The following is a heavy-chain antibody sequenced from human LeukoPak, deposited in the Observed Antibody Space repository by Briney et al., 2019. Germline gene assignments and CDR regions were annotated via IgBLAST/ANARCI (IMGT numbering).Heavy chain of an antibody. CDR3: AKSGLKGTGGFFDP. D-gene: IGHD1-14*01. CDR2: ISWNSGSI. V-gene: IGHV3-9*01. Sequence: PGRSLRLSCAASGFTFDDYAMHWVRQAPGKGLEWVSGISWNSGSIGYADSVKGRFTISRDNAKNSLYLQMNSLRAEDTALYYCAKSGLKGTGGFFDPWGQGTLVTVSS. J-gene: IGHJ5*02. CDR1: GFTFDDYA.